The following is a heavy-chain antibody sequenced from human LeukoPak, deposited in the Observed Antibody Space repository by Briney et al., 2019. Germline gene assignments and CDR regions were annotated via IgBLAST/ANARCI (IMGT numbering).Heavy chain of an antibody. J-gene: IGHJ4*02. Sequence: GGSLRLSCAASGFTLSDHYMDWVRQAPGKGLECVGRIRNKANSYTTEYAASVKGRFTISRDDSKNSLYLQMNSLKTEDTAVYYCARVASLTYDYWGQGTLVTVSS. CDR2: IRNKANSYTT. CDR1: GFTLSDHY. CDR3: ARVASLTYDY. V-gene: IGHV3-72*01. D-gene: IGHD2-15*01.